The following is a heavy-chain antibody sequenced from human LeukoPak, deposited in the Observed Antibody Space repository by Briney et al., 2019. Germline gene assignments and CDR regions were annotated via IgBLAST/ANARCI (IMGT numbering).Heavy chain of an antibody. D-gene: IGHD3-3*01. J-gene: IGHJ5*02. Sequence: SETLSLTCTVSGGSISSYYWSWIRQPPGKGLEWIGYIYYSGSTNYNPSLKSRVTISVDTSKNQFSLKLSSVTAADTAVYYCASSGDFWSGYYDNWFDPWGQGTLVTVSS. CDR1: GGSISSYY. V-gene: IGHV4-59*01. CDR2: IYYSGST. CDR3: ASSGDFWSGYYDNWFDP.